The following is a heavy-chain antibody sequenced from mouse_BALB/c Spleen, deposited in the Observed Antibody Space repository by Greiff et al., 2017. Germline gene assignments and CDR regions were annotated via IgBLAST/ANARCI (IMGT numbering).Heavy chain of an antibody. J-gene: IGHJ2*01. V-gene: IGHV1-39*01. CDR2: INPYYGST. CDR3: ALALLRTLDY. CDR1: GYSFTDYI. D-gene: IGHD1-2*01. Sequence: VQLQQSGPELVKPGASVTISCKASGYSFTDYIMLWVQQSHGKSLEWIGNINPYYGSTSYTRKFKGKATLTVDKSSSTAYMQLNSLTSEDSAVYYCALALLRTLDYWGQGTTLTVSS.